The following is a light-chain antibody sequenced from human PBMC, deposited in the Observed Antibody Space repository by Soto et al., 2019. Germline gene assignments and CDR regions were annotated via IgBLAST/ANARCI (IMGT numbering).Light chain of an antibody. V-gene: IGKV3-15*01. CDR3: QKYNNWPPIT. CDR1: QSVRSK. CDR2: GAS. Sequence: EVVIKQSPDTLSVSPGETVTLSCRASQSVRSKLAWYQQKPGQAPRLFIYGASNRATGIPDRFSGSGSGTEFTLTISRLQSEDLAIYYCQKYNNWPPITVGQGTRLEIK. J-gene: IGKJ5*01.